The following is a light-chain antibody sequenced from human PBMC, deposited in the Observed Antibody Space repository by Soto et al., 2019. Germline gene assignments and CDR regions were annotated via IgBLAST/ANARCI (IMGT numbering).Light chain of an antibody. Sequence: QSALTQPASVSGSPGQSITISCTGTSSDVGGYNYVSWYQQHPGKAPKLMIYEVSNRPSGVSNRFSGSKSGNTASLTISGLQAEDEAEYSCSSYTSSSPRVFGGGTKVTVL. CDR3: SSYTSSSPRV. J-gene: IGLJ3*02. V-gene: IGLV2-14*01. CDR2: EVS. CDR1: SSDVGGYNY.